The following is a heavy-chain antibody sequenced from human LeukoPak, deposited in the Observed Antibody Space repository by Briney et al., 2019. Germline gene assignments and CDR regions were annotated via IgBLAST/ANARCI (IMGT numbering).Heavy chain of an antibody. J-gene: IGHJ6*02. CDR1: GFTFSGSA. CDR3: ARHETLKDYFYYYGMDV. V-gene: IGHV3-73*01. Sequence: GGSLRLSCEASGFTFSGSAMHWVRQASGKGLEWVGRIRSKANSYATAYAASVKGRFTIFRDDSKNTAFLQMNSLKTEDTAVYFCARHETLKDYFYYYGMDVWGQGTTVTVSS. CDR2: IRSKANSYAT.